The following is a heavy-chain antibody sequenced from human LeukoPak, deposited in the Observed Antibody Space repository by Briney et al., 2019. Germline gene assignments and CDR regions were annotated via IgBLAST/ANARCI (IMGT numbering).Heavy chain of an antibody. CDR3: ARDHSSGWYSDYFDY. CDR2: IYSGGTT. J-gene: IGHJ4*02. V-gene: IGHV3-66*01. Sequence: GGSLRLSCAASGFTVSSNYLSWVRQAPGKGLEWVSVIYSGGTTYYAESVKGRFTISRDNSKNMLYLQMNSLGAEDTAVYYCARDHSSGWYSDYFDYWGQGTLVTVSS. CDR1: GFTVSSNY. D-gene: IGHD6-19*01.